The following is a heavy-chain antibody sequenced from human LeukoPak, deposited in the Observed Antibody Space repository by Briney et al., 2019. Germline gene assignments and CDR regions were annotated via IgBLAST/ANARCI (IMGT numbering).Heavy chain of an antibody. CDR1: GGSISSGSYY. CDR2: IYTSGST. CDR3: ARELVVPAAIGWFDP. Sequence: SETLSLTCTVSGGSISSGSYYLSWIRQPAGKGLEWIGRIYTSGSTNYNPSLKSRVTISVDTSKNQFSLKLSSVTAAGTAVYYCARELVVPAAIGWFDPWGQGTLVTVSS. D-gene: IGHD2-2*02. V-gene: IGHV4-61*02. J-gene: IGHJ5*02.